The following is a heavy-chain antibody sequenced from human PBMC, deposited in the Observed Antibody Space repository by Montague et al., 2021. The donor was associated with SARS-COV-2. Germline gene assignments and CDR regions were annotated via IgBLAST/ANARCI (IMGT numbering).Heavy chain of an antibody. D-gene: IGHD2-8*02. J-gene: IGHJ4*02. CDR3: ARLESSWWFFDY. CDR2: IYYSGST. CDR1: GGSISSYY. Sequence: SETLSLTCTVSGGSISSYYWSWIRQPPGKGLEWIGYIYYSGSTNYNPSLKSRVTISVDTSKNQFSLKLSSVTAADTAVYYCARLESSWWFFDYWGQGTLVTVSS. V-gene: IGHV4-59*08.